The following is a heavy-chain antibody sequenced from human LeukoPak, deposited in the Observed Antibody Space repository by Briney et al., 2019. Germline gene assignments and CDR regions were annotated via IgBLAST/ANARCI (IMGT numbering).Heavy chain of an antibody. CDR3: ARTPVGATVNPYFDY. CDR2: ISGSSSTYI. V-gene: IGHV3-21*01. Sequence: PGGSLRLSCAASGFTFSSYTMNWVRQAPGKGLEWISSISGSSSTYIYYSDSVQGRFTISRDNAKNSLSLQMNSLRAEDTAVYYCARTPVGATVNPYFDYWGQGTLVTVSS. D-gene: IGHD1-26*01. CDR1: GFTFSSYT. J-gene: IGHJ4*02.